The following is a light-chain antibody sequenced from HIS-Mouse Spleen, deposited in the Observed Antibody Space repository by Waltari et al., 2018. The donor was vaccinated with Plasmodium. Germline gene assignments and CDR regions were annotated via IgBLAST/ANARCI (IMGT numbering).Light chain of an antibody. CDR1: ALPQTY. J-gene: IGLJ3*02. CDR2: EDS. V-gene: IGLV3-10*01. Sequence: SYELTQPPSVSVSPGQTARITCSVAALPQTYSYWDPQKSGPAPVLVIYEDSKRPYGIPERFSGASSGTMATLTISGAQVEDEADYYCYSTDSSGNHRVFGGGTKLTVL. CDR3: YSTDSSGNHRV.